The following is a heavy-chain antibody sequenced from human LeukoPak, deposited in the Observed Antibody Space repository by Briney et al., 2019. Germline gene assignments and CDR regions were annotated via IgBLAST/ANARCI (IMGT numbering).Heavy chain of an antibody. CDR3: ARDDLVLDENGFDM. D-gene: IGHD2-21*01. J-gene: IGHJ3*02. V-gene: IGHV3-33*01. Sequence: GGSLRLSSEASGFTFSSYGIHWVRQSPAKGLEWVAVIGSDGRNKFYADSVAGRFSVSRDNFKNTLFLQMNSLRAEDTGVYFCARDDLVLDENGFDMWGRGTMVTVSS. CDR1: GFTFSSYG. CDR2: IGSDGRNK.